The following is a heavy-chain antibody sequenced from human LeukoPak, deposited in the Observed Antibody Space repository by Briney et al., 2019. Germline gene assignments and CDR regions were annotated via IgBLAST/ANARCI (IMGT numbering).Heavy chain of an antibody. V-gene: IGHV4-34*01. J-gene: IGHJ5*02. D-gene: IGHD1-1*01. Sequence: PSETLSLTCAVYGGSFSGYYWSWIRQPPGKGLEWIGEINHSGSTNYNPSLKSRVTISVDMSKNQFSLKLSSVTAADTAVYYCAREGTAGTNLNWFDPWGQGTLVTVSS. CDR1: GGSFSGYY. CDR3: AREGTAGTNLNWFDP. CDR2: INHSGST.